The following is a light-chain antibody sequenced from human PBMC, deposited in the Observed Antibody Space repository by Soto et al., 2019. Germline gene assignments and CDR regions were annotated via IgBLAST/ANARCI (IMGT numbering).Light chain of an antibody. V-gene: IGLV2-8*01. J-gene: IGLJ3*02. CDR1: SSDVGGYNY. CDR3: SSHAGITNVV. CDR2: EVT. Sequence: QSALTQPPSASGSPRQSVTISCTGTSSDVGGYNYVSWYQQHPGKAPKLMIYEVTKRPSGVPDRFSGSKSGNTASLTVSGLQAEDEADYYCSSHAGITNVVFGGGTKLTVL.